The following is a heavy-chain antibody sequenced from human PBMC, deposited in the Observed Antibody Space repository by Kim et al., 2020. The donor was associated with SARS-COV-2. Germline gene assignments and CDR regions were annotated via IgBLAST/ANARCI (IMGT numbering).Heavy chain of an antibody. CDR2: IYSSGST. CDR3: ARSSYSEYDYEN. CDR1: GGPISPYY. V-gene: IGHV4-59*01. J-gene: IGHJ4*02. Sequence: SETLSLTCTVFGGPISPYYWSWIRQPPGKGLEWIGYIYSSGSTNYNPSLKSRVTISIDTSKNHFSLNLRSVSAADTAVYYCARSSYSEYDYENWGQGTLVTVSS. D-gene: IGHD3-22*01.